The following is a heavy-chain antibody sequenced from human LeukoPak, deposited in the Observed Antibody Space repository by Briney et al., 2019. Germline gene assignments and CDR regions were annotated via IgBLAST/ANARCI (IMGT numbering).Heavy chain of an antibody. J-gene: IGHJ6*02. Sequence: GESLKISCKGSGYSFTSYWISWVRQMPGKGLEWMGRIDPSDSYTNYSPSFQGHVTISADKSISTAYLQWSSLKASDTAMYYCARQSITIFGVVTEAYYGMDVWGQGTTVTVSS. CDR2: IDPSDSYT. D-gene: IGHD3-3*01. CDR3: ARQSITIFGVVTEAYYGMDV. V-gene: IGHV5-10-1*01. CDR1: GYSFTSYW.